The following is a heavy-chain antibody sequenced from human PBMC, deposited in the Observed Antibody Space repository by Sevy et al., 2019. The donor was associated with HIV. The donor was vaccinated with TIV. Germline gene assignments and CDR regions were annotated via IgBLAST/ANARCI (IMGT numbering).Heavy chain of an antibody. J-gene: IGHJ4*02. CDR3: ASVAHYYASRGQNFDY. D-gene: IGHD3-10*01. V-gene: IGHV3-30*02. CDR1: GFTFSSYG. Sequence: GGSLRLSCAASGFTFSSYGMHWVRQAPGKGLEWVALIWYDGTNKYYADSVKGRFTISRDNSTNTLYLQMNSLRAEDTAVDNCASVAHYYASRGQNFDYWGPGTLVTVSS. CDR2: IWYDGTNK.